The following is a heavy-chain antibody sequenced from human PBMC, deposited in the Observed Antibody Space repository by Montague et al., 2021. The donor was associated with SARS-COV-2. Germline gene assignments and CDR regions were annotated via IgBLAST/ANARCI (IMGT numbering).Heavy chain of an antibody. CDR1: GFTFTNYA. CDR2: ISYDGSNK. J-gene: IGHJ6*02. Sequence: SLRLSCAASGFTFTNYAMHWVRQAPGKGLEWVAVISYDGSNKYYVDSVKGRFTISRDNSKNTLYLQMNSLRAEDTAVYYCASSEGLTVVTGYYHGMDVWGQGTTVTVSS. D-gene: IGHD4-23*01. CDR3: ASSEGLTVVTGYYHGMDV. V-gene: IGHV3-30*04.